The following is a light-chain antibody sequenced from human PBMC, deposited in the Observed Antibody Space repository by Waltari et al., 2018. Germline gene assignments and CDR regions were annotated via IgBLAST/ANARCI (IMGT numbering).Light chain of an antibody. CDR3: QAWDSTTVV. CDR1: RLGDKF. V-gene: IGLV3-1*01. J-gene: IGLJ2*01. CDR2: QAT. Sequence: SYEVAQPPSGSVSPGQTATIACSGDRLGDKFVSWYHQKPGQSPVLVIHQATKRPSGIPERFSGSNSGNTATLTISGTQALDEADYYCQAWDSTTVVFGGGTKLTAL.